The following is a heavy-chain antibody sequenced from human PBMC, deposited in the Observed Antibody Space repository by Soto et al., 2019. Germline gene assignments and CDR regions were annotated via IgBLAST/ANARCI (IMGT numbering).Heavy chain of an antibody. CDR2: IYYSGKT. J-gene: IGHJ4*02. V-gene: IGHV4-39*01. Sequence: PSETLSLTCSLSGASITSTTYFWACIRQPPGKGLEWDGSIYYSGKTHYNPSLKSRTTISVDRSRNQFSLQVSSVTAADTAVYYCAKNLPRTGRFDYWGQGTVVTVSS. CDR1: GASITSTTYF. CDR3: AKNLPRTGRFDY.